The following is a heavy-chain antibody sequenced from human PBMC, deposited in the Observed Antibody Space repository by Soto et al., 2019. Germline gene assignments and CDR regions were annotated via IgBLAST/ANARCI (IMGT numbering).Heavy chain of an antibody. J-gene: IGHJ6*02. CDR3: ARDLWGYCGTDCYPLDV. CDR2: MYNTGST. CDR1: GGTISRYY. Sequence: QVQLQESGPGLVKPSETLSLTCTVSGGTISRYYWSWIRQPPGKGLEWIGYMYNTGSTVYNPSFQSRATISVDTFKNSFYLKLNSVTAADTAVYYCARDLWGYCGTDCYPLDVWGQGTTVTVSS. V-gene: IGHV4-59*01. D-gene: IGHD2-21*02.